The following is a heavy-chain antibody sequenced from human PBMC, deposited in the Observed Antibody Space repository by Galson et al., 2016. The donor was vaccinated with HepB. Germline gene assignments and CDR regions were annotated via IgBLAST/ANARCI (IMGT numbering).Heavy chain of an antibody. J-gene: IGHJ5*02. D-gene: IGHD2-2*01. V-gene: IGHV1-46*01. Sequence: SVKVSCKASGYAFTTYYIHWMRQAPGQGLEWLGIINPSGGVTGYSQKFQDRVTMTSDASTRTVHMELRSLRSDDTAVYYCAGDGPPNAEAGGWFDPWGQGTLVTVSS. CDR1: GYAFTTYY. CDR2: INPSGGVT. CDR3: AGDGPPNAEAGGWFDP.